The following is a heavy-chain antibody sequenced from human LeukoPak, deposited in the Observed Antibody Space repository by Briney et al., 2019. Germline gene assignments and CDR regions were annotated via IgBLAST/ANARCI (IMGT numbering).Heavy chain of an antibody. CDR2: INPNSGGT. Sequence: ASVKVSCKASGYTFTGNYMHWVRQAPGQGLEWMGWINPNSGGTNYAQKFQGRVTMTRDTSISTAYMELSRLRPDDTAVYYCAKDRGARLREFDCWGQGTLVTVSS. D-gene: IGHD1-26*01. V-gene: IGHV1-2*02. J-gene: IGHJ4*02. CDR3: AKDRGARLREFDC. CDR1: GYTFTGNY.